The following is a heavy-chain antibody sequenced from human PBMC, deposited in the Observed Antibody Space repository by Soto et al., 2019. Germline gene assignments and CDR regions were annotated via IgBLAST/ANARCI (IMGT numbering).Heavy chain of an antibody. J-gene: IGHJ4*02. D-gene: IGHD4-17*01. CDR3: TTIYGDYELDY. V-gene: IGHV3-15*01. Sequence: GGSLRVSCAASGFTFSNAWMSWVRQAPWKGLEWVGRIKSKTDGGTTDYAAPVKGRFTISRDDSKNTLYLQMNSLKTEDTAVYYCTTIYGDYELDYWGQGTLVTVS. CDR1: GFTFSNAW. CDR2: IKSKTDGGTT.